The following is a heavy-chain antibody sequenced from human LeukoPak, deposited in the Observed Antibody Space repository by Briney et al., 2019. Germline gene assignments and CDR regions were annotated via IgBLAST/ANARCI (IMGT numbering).Heavy chain of an antibody. CDR2: VYSDGVT. CDR3: VRDRAEGRAWVEFDP. Sequence: PGGSLRLSCAASGFTVSSYGMSWVRQAPGKGPEWVSLVYSDGVTRYADSVQGRFTISRDNSKNTVYLQMNNLRVEDTAVNHCVRDRAEGRAWVEFDPWGQGILVTVSS. CDR1: GFTVSSYG. V-gene: IGHV3-66*02. J-gene: IGHJ5*02.